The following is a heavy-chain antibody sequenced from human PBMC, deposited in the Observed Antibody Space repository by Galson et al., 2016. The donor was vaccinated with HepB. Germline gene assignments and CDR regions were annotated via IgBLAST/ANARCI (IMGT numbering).Heavy chain of an antibody. Sequence: SLRLSCAASGFTFGDHAMNWVRQVSGKGLEWVAGINWQSGNVAYAGSVEGRFTVSRDNAENSLYLQMNSQRREDTALYYCARENRKDSSSWYGGMDVWGQGTTVPVS. CDR3: ARENRKDSSSWYGGMDV. CDR2: INWQSGNV. J-gene: IGHJ6*02. V-gene: IGHV3-9*01. CDR1: GFTFGDHA. D-gene: IGHD2-2*01.